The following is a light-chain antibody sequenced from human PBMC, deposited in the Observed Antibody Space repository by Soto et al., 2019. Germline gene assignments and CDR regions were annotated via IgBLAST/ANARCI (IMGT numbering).Light chain of an antibody. Sequence: VLTHSPGTLPVSPWGISTLSCWVRQRVYSNLACYQQRPGQAPRLLIYGASTRATGVPARFSGRGSGTEFTLTNSSLQSEDFAVYYCQQYTNWPPNTFGQGTRLEI. CDR1: QRVYSN. CDR2: GAS. V-gene: IGKV3-15*01. CDR3: QQYTNWPPNT. J-gene: IGKJ5*01.